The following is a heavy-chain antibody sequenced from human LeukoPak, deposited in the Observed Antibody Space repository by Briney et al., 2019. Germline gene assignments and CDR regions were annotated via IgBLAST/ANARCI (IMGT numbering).Heavy chain of an antibody. CDR2: ISWNSGSI. V-gene: IGHV3-9*01. Sequence: GGSLRLSCAASGFTFSNYWMTWVRQAPGKGLEWVSGISWNSGSIGYADSVKGRFTISRDNAKNSLYLQMNSLRAEDTALYYCAKDTDEHFDYWGQGTLVTVSS. CDR3: AKDTDEHFDY. J-gene: IGHJ4*02. CDR1: GFTFSNYW.